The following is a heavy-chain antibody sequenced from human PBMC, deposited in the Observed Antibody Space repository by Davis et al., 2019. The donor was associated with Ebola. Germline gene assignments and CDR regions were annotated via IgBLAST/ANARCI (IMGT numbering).Heavy chain of an antibody. V-gene: IGHV3-30*03. J-gene: IGHJ4*02. CDR3: ARTSGLRFLEWIIDY. CDR1: GVTFRNYV. CDR2: VSTDGSSQ. D-gene: IGHD3-3*01. Sequence: GGSLRLSCAVPGVTFRNYVMNWVRQAPGKGLEWVALVSTDGSSQYYADSVTGRFIISRDNSRRTLSLQMNNLRADDTAVYYCARTSGLRFLEWIIDYWGQGTLVTVSS.